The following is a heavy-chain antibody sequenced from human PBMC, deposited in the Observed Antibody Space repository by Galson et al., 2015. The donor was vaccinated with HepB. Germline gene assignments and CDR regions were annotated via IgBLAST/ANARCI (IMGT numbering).Heavy chain of an antibody. D-gene: IGHD2-15*01. V-gene: IGHV3-48*04. CDR2: ISSSSSTI. CDR3: ARDTSIFAFDI. Sequence: SLRLSCAASGFTFSSYSMNWVRQAPGKGLEWVSYISSSSSTIYYADSVKGRFTISRDNAKNSLYLQMNSLRAEDTAVYYCARDTSIFAFDIWGQGTMVTVSS. J-gene: IGHJ3*02. CDR1: GFTFSSYS.